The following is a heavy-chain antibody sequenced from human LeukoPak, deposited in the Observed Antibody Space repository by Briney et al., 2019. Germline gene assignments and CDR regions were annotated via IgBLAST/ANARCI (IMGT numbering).Heavy chain of an antibody. CDR3: ARGSDNYYYYQYMDV. Sequence: PGGSLRLSCAASGFTFSDYYMSWVRQAPGKGLEWVSSISSSSSYIYYADSVRGRFTISRDNAKNSLYLQLNSLRAEDTAVYYCARGSDNYYYYQYMDVWGKGTTVTVSS. J-gene: IGHJ6*03. CDR2: ISSSSSYI. D-gene: IGHD3-9*01. V-gene: IGHV3-11*06. CDR1: GFTFSDYY.